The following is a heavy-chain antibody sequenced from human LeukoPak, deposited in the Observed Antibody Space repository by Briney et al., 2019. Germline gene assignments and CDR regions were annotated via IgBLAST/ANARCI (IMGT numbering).Heavy chain of an antibody. V-gene: IGHV4-31*03. CDR2: IYYSGST. CDR1: GGSISSGGYY. Sequence: SQTLSLTCTVSGGSISSGGYYWSWIRQHPGKGLEWIGYIYYSGSTYYNPSLKSRVTISVDTSKNQFSLKLSSVTAADTAVYYCARGSNQSYCSSTSCYTSGVFDPWGQGTLVTVSS. J-gene: IGHJ5*02. CDR3: ARGSNQSYCSSTSCYTSGVFDP. D-gene: IGHD2-2*02.